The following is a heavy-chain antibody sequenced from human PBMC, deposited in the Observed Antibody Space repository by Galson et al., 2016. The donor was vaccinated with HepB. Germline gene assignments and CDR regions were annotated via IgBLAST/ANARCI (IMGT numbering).Heavy chain of an antibody. V-gene: IGHV1-18*01. CDR3: ARVRRSGGSFFDY. CDR1: GYTFTSYG. J-gene: IGHJ4*02. Sequence: SVKVSCKASGYTFTSYGISWVRQAPGQGLEWMGWINGYNGYTNYAQKLQGRITMTTGTSTTTAYMELRSLRSDDTAVYYCARVRRSGGSFFDYWGQGTLVTVSS. D-gene: IGHD2-15*01. CDR2: INGYNGYT.